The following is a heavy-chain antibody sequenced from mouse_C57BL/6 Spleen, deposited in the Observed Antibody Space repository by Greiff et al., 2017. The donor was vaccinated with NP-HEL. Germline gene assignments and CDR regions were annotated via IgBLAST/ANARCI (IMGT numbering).Heavy chain of an antibody. V-gene: IGHV1-20*01. CDR1: GYSFTGYF. CDR3: ARGYYGSSHWYFDV. J-gene: IGHJ1*03. Sequence: EVQLQQSGPELVKPGDSVKISCKASGYSFTGYFMNWVMQSHGKSLEWIGRINPYNGDTFYNQKFKGKATLTVDKSSSTAHMELRSLTSEDSAVYYCARGYYGSSHWYFDVWGTGTTVTVSS. D-gene: IGHD1-1*01. CDR2: INPYNGDT.